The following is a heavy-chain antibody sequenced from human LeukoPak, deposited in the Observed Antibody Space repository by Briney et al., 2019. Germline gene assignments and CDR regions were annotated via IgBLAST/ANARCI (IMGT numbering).Heavy chain of an antibody. CDR2: INPNGGRT. CDR3: ARDMSTRVTPISYAIDV. CDR1: ENTFTNYY. J-gene: IGHJ3*01. Sequence: ASVKVSCRASENTFTNYYMHWVRQAPGQGLEWLGLINPNGGRTSYAQNFQGRVTMTRDTSTTTVCLELSSLRSEDTAVYYCARDMSTRVTPISYAIDVWGQGTMVTVSS. V-gene: IGHV1-46*01. D-gene: IGHD4-23*01.